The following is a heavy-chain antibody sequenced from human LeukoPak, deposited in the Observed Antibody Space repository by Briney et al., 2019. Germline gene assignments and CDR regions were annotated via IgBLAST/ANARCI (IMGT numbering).Heavy chain of an antibody. CDR1: GDSIYSTSYF. D-gene: IGHD6-19*01. CDR3: ARKGQWLALWYFDL. CDR2: IYYSGST. J-gene: IGHJ2*01. Sequence: SSETLSLTCTVSGDSIYSTSYFWGWIRQPPGKGLEWIGSIYYSGSTNYNPSLKSRVTISVDTSKNQFSLKLSSVTAADTAVYYGARKGQWLALWYFDLWGRGTLVTVSS. V-gene: IGHV4-39*07.